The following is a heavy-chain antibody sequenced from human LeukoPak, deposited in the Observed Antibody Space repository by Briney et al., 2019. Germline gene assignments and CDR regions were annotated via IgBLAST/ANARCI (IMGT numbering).Heavy chain of an antibody. CDR2: IAHEGTS. D-gene: IGHD2/OR15-2a*01. CDR1: AGSIDSTNY. CDR3: TRENRPFCPFAF. Sequence: SHSLSPTRALSAGSIDSTNYWSWVRQAPGRSLECIGVIAHEGTSNYTSSLRRRVAMSFTRANNYFSLSLTAVTAADTALYYGTRENRPFCPFAFWGQGVLVTVSS. J-gene: IGHJ4*02. V-gene: IGHV4-4*02.